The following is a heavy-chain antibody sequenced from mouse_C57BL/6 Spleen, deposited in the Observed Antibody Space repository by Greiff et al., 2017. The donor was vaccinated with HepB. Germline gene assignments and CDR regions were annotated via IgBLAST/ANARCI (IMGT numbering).Heavy chain of an antibody. CDR3: TTSYDGYLYYFDY. V-gene: IGHV14-4*01. Sequence: VQLQQSGAELVRPGASVKLSCTASGFNIKDDYMHWVKQRPEQGLEWIGWIDPENGDTEYASKFQGKATITADTSSNTAYLQLSSLTSEDTAVYYCTTSYDGYLYYFDYWGQGTTLTVSS. CDR1: GFNIKDDY. D-gene: IGHD2-3*01. J-gene: IGHJ2*01. CDR2: IDPENGDT.